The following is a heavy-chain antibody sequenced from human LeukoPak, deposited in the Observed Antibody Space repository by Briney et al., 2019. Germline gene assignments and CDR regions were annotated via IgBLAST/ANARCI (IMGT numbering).Heavy chain of an antibody. J-gene: IGHJ4*02. D-gene: IGHD3-9*01. V-gene: IGHV4-59*12. Sequence: PSETLSLTCTVSGGSISTYYWTWIRQSPGKGLEWIGFIYNTGRTNYNPSLQSRVTMSIDTSKNQFSLKLSSVTAADTAVYYCARAYDITYDYWGQGTLVTVSS. CDR2: IYNTGRT. CDR1: GGSISTYY. CDR3: ARAYDITYDY.